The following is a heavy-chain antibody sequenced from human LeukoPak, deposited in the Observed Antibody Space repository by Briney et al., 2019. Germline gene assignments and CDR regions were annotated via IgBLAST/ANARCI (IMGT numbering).Heavy chain of an antibody. V-gene: IGHV1-69*05. J-gene: IGHJ3*02. CDR2: IIPIFGTE. CDR1: GGTFNNYA. Sequence: GSSVKVSCKASGGTFNNYAISWVRQAPGQGLEWMGGIIPIFGTENYAQKFQGRVTITTDESTSTAYMELSSLRSEDTAVYYCARSDVDLVAKILAFDIWGQGTVVTVPS. CDR3: ARSDVDLVAKILAFDI. D-gene: IGHD5-12*01.